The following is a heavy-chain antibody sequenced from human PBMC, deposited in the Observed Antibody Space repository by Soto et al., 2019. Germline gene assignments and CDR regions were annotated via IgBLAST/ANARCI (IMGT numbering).Heavy chain of an antibody. CDR2: VNPSGGHT. CDR1: GDTFTDYY. V-gene: IGHV1-46*01. J-gene: IGHJ4*02. CDR3: TRGGHVVVVTAALDY. Sequence: QVQLMQSGAEVKKPGASVKVSCKASGDTFTDYYIHWVRQAPGQGLEWMGTVNPSGGHTTYAQHFLGRVTMTRETSTSTRYRELTSLTSDDTAVYYCTRGGHVVVVTAALDYWGQGTLVTVSS. D-gene: IGHD2-21*02.